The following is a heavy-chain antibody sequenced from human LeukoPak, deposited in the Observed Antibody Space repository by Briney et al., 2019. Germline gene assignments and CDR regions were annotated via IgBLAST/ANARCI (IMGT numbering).Heavy chain of an antibody. CDR2: TYTSGST. V-gene: IGHV4-61*02. Sequence: SETLSLTCTVSGGSISSGSYYWSWIRQPAGKGLEWIGRTYTSGSTNYNPSLKSRVTISVDTSKNQFSLKLSSVTAADTAVYYCARDGGGIVGATEYNWFDPWGQGTLVTVSS. J-gene: IGHJ5*02. CDR1: GGSISSGSYY. D-gene: IGHD1-26*01. CDR3: ARDGGGIVGATEYNWFDP.